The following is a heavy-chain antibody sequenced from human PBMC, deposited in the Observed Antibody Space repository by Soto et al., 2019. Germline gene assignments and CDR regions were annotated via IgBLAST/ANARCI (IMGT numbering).Heavy chain of an antibody. V-gene: IGHV3-49*01. CDR2: IRSKGYGGTT. CDR1: GFTFGDYA. D-gene: IGHD6-13*01. Sequence: GGSLRLSCLASGFTFGDYAISWFRQTPGKGLELVSFIRSKGYGGTTEYDASVKGRFIISRDGSKSTAYLQLNGLKTEDTAVYYCTRFSIIELVFDYWGQGTLVTVSS. CDR3: TRFSIIELVFDY. J-gene: IGHJ4*02.